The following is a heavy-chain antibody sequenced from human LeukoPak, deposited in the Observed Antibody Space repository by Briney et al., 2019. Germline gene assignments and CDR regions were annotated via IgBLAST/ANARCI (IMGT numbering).Heavy chain of an antibody. Sequence: GGSLRLSCAASGFTFSSYSMNWVRQAPGKGLEYVSGINSNGGSTYYADSVKGRFSISRDNSKNTLYLQMSSLRAEDTAVYYCLGPILNDWFDPWGQGTLVTVSS. V-gene: IGHV3-64D*06. CDR1: GFTFSSYS. D-gene: IGHD2-8*01. CDR3: LGPILNDWFDP. J-gene: IGHJ5*02. CDR2: INSNGGST.